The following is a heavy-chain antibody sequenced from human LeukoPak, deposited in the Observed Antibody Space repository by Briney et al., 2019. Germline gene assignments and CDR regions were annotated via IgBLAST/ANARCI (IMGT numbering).Heavy chain of an antibody. D-gene: IGHD5-12*01. CDR3: AKDQRLRYIDY. Sequence: PGGSLRLSCAASGFTFSSYWMSWVRQAPGKGLEWVANIKQDGTEKYYVDSVKGRFTISRDTAKNSLYLQMNSLRAEDTAVYYCAKDQRLRYIDYWGQGTLVTVSS. CDR2: IKQDGTEK. CDR1: GFTFSSYW. V-gene: IGHV3-7*01. J-gene: IGHJ4*02.